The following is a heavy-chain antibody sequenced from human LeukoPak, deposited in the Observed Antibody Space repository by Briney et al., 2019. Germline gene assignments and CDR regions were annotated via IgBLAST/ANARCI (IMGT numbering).Heavy chain of an antibody. D-gene: IGHD3-10*01. J-gene: IGHJ4*02. CDR3: GNGLLFTFGDAGGFDF. V-gene: IGHV3-23*01. CDR1: GLPFSSLT. Sequence: GGSLRLSCAASGLPFSSLTMEWVGQAPGKGLEWVSAISGSGGSTYYTDSVKGRFTISRDNSKNTLYLQMNSLRADDTALYSWGNGLLFTFGDAGGFDFWGQGTLVTVSS. CDR2: ISGSGGST.